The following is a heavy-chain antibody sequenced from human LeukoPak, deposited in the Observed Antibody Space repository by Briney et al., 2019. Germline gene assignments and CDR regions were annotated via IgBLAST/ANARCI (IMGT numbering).Heavy chain of an antibody. CDR2: IYTSGST. J-gene: IGHJ4*02. V-gene: IGHV4-4*07. Sequence: PSETLSLTCTVPGGSISSYYWSWIRQPAGKGLEWIGRIYTSGSTNYNPSLKSRVTMSVDTSKNQFSLKLSSVTAADTAVYYCAREAPLWFGELSLLFDYWGQGTLVTVSS. D-gene: IGHD3-10*01. CDR3: AREAPLWFGELSLLFDY. CDR1: GGSISSYY.